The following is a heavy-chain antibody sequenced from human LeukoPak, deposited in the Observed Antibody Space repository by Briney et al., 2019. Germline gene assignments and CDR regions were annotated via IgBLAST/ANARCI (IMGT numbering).Heavy chain of an antibody. CDR2: IYAGDSVT. J-gene: IGHJ3*02. CDR3: ARQLTTLKGFDI. Sequence: GESLKISCEGSGFTFATSWIGWVRQLPGKGLEYMGIIYAGDSVTRYGPSFQGQVTISADKSINTAYLQWTSLKASDTAMYYCARQLTTLKGFDIWGQGTMVIASS. D-gene: IGHD4-11*01. V-gene: IGHV5-51*01. CDR1: GFTFATSW.